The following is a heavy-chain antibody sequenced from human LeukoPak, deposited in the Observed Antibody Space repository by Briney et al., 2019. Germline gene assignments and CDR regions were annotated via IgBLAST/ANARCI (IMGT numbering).Heavy chain of an antibody. D-gene: IGHD1-26*01. CDR1: GYTFTYYY. CDR2: INPYSGDT. J-gene: IGHJ4*02. CDR3: ARGRDSGSRTYYFDL. Sequence: ASVKVSCKASGYTFTYYYMHWVRQAPGQGPEWMGWINPYSGDTNFAQKFQGRVTLTSDTSIGTAFMELTRLRSDDTAVYYCARGRDSGSRTYYFDLWGQGTLVTVS. V-gene: IGHV1-2*02.